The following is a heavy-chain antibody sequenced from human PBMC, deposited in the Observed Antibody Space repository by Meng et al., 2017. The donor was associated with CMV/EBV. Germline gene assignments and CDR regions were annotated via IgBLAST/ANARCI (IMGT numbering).Heavy chain of an antibody. D-gene: IGHD3-10*01. CDR1: GGSISSYY. J-gene: IGHJ5*02. Sequence: SETLSLTCTVSGGSISSYYWSWIRQPPGKGPEWIGYIYYSGSTNYNPSLKSRVTISVDTSKNQFSLKLSSVTAADTAVYYCARVAGGANWFDPWGQGTLVTVSS. CDR3: ARVAGGANWFDP. V-gene: IGHV4-59*01. CDR2: IYYSGST.